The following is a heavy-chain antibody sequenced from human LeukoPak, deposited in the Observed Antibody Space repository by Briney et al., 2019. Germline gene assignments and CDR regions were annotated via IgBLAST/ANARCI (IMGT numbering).Heavy chain of an antibody. CDR1: GYSISSGYY. Sequence: SETLSLTCAVSGYSISSGYYWGWIRQPPGKGLEWMGSIYHSGSTYYNPSLKSRVTISVDTSKNQVSLKLSSVTAADTAVYYCARSNYGYPDYWGQGTLVTVSS. D-gene: IGHD5-18*01. V-gene: IGHV4-38-2*01. CDR2: IYHSGST. CDR3: ARSNYGYPDY. J-gene: IGHJ4*02.